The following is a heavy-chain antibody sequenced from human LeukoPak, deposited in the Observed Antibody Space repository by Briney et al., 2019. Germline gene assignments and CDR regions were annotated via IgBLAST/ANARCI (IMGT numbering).Heavy chain of an antibody. CDR3: VKDDYGAGY. D-gene: IGHD4-17*01. Sequence: GGSLRLSCSASGFTFSNYAMHWVRQAPGKGLEYLSGISYHGGSTYYADSVKGRFTISRDNSKNTLYLQMSSLRVEDTAVYYCVKDDYGAGYWGQGTLVSVSS. CDR1: GFTFSNYA. V-gene: IGHV3-64D*09. J-gene: IGHJ4*02. CDR2: ISYHGGST.